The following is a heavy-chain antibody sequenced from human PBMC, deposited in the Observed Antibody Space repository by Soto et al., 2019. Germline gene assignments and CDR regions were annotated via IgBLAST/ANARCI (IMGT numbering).Heavy chain of an antibody. CDR3: AIATVTTRERWFDP. D-gene: IGHD4-17*01. CDR1: GFTFSSYS. CDR2: ISSSSSYI. J-gene: IGHJ5*02. V-gene: IGHV3-21*01. Sequence: EVQLVESGGGLVKPGGSLRLSCAASGFTFSSYSMNWVRQAPGKGLEWVSSISSSSSYIYYADSVKGRFTISRDNAKNSLYLQMNSLRAEDTAVYYCAIATVTTRERWFDPWGQGTLVTVSS.